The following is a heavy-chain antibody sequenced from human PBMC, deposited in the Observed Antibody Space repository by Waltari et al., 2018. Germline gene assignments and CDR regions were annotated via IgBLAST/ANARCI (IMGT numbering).Heavy chain of an antibody. CDR2: IYHSGST. D-gene: IGHD4-4*01. J-gene: IGHJ4*02. V-gene: IGHV4-38-2*01. Sequence: QVQLQESGPGLVKPSETLSLTCAVSGYSISSGYYWGWIRQPPGKGLEWIGRIYHSGSTYYNPSLKSRVTISVDTSKNQFSLKLSSVTAADTAVYYCARAYIYSTPFDYWGQGTLVTVSS. CDR1: GYSISSGYY. CDR3: ARAYIYSTPFDY.